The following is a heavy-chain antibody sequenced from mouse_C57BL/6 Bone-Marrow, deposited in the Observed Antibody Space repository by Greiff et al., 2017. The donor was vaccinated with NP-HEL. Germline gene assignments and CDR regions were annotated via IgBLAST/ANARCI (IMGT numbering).Heavy chain of an antibody. CDR1: GFNIKNTY. D-gene: IGHD1-1*02. J-gene: IGHJ3*01. CDR2: IDPANGNT. Sequence: EVMLVESVAELVRPGASVKLSCTASGFNIKNTYMHWVKQRPEQGLEWIGRIDPANGNTKYAPKFQGKATITADTSSNTAYLQLSSLTSEDTAIYYCARARVGRAWFAYWGQGTLVTVSA. V-gene: IGHV14-3*01. CDR3: ARARVGRAWFAY.